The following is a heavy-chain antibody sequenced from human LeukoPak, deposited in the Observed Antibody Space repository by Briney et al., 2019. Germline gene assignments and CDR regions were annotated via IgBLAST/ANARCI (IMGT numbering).Heavy chain of an antibody. D-gene: IGHD3-9*01. J-gene: IGHJ6*02. Sequence: PGGSLRLSCAASGFTFSSYSMNWVRQAPGKGLEWVSSISSSSSYIYYADSVKGRFTISRDNAKNSLYLQMNSLRAEDTAVYYCARDPQLRYLGDCGMDVWGQGTTVTVSS. V-gene: IGHV3-21*01. CDR1: GFTFSSYS. CDR2: ISSSSSYI. CDR3: ARDPQLRYLGDCGMDV.